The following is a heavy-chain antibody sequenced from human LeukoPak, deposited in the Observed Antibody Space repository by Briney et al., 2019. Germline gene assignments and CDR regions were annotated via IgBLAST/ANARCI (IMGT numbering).Heavy chain of an antibody. V-gene: IGHV3-30*03. CDR3: ARDSYSSSSLYYYYYYMDV. CDR2: ISYDGSNK. D-gene: IGHD6-6*01. J-gene: IGHJ6*03. Sequence: GGSLRLSCAASGFTFSSYGMHWVRQAPGKGLEWVAVISYDGSNKYYADSVKGRFTISRDNSKNTPYLQMNSLRAEDTAVYYCARDSYSSSSLYYYYYYMDVWGKGTTVTVSS. CDR1: GFTFSSYG.